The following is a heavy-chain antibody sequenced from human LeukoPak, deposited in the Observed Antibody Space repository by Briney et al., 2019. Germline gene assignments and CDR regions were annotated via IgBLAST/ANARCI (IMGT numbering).Heavy chain of an antibody. CDR3: ASGTSSYCSGGSCYPI. Sequence: SQTLSLTCTVSGGSISSGDYYWSWIRQPPGKGLEWIGYIYYSGCTYYNPSLKSRVTISVDTSKNQFSLKLSSVTAADTAVYYCASGTSSYCSGGSCYPIWGQGALVTVSS. J-gene: IGHJ4*02. CDR2: IYYSGCT. D-gene: IGHD2-15*01. V-gene: IGHV4-30-4*01. CDR1: GGSISSGDYY.